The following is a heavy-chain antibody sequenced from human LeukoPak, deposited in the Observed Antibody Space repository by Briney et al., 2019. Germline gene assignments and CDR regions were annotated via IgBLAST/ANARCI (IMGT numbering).Heavy chain of an antibody. Sequence: ASVKVSCKASGYTFTSYAMNWVRQAPGQGLEWMGIINPSDGSTSSAQKFQGRVTMTRDTSTSTVYMELSSLRSEDTAVYYCARGYPMDWNYFDYWGQGLLVTVSS. D-gene: IGHD3/OR15-3a*01. CDR2: INPSDGST. V-gene: IGHV1-46*01. CDR1: GYTFTSYA. CDR3: ARGYPMDWNYFDY. J-gene: IGHJ4*02.